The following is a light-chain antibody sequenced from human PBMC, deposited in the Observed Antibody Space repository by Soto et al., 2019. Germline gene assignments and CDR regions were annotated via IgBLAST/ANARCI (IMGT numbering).Light chain of an antibody. J-gene: IGKJ1*01. Sequence: DLQMTQSPSALAASVGDRVTITCRASQSISNCLAWYQQKPGKAPNLLIYDASSLEGGVPSRFSGSGSGTEFTLIISSLQPDDFSTYYCQQYDTYSTFGQGTKVEIK. V-gene: IGKV1-5*01. CDR1: QSISNC. CDR3: QQYDTYST. CDR2: DAS.